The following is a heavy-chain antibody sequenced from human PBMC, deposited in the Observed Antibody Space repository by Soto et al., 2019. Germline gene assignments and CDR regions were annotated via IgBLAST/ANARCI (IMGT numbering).Heavy chain of an antibody. Sequence: GGSLRLSCAASGFTFSSYAMSWVRQAPGKGLEWVSAISGSGGSTYYADSVKGRFTISRDNSKNTLYLQMNSLRAEDTAVYYCAKDVLLWFGELLQDDYWGQGTLVTVSS. CDR1: GFTFSSYA. CDR2: ISGSGGST. D-gene: IGHD3-10*01. J-gene: IGHJ4*02. CDR3: AKDVLLWFGELLQDDY. V-gene: IGHV3-23*01.